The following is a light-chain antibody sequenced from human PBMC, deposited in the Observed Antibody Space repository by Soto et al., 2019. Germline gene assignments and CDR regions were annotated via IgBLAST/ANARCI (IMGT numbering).Light chain of an antibody. J-gene: IGLJ1*01. CDR1: SSDIGSYNY. V-gene: IGLV2-14*03. CDR2: DVS. CDR3: GSYTSSTTPYV. Sequence: QSVLTQPASVSGSLGQSITISCTGTSSDIGSYNYVSWYQHQPGKAPKIMLFDVSNRPSGVSHRFSGSKSGNTASLTISGLQPEDEADYYCGSYTSSTTPYVFGTGTKVTVL.